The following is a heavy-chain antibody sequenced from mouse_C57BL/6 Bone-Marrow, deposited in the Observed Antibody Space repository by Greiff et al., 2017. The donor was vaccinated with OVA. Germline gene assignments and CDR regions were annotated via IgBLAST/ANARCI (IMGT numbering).Heavy chain of an antibody. CDR3: ARSPITTVVVDYFDY. CDR2: INPGSGGT. V-gene: IGHV1-54*01. J-gene: IGHJ2*01. Sequence: VKLMESGAELVRPGTSVKVSCKASGYAFTNYLIEWVKQRPGQGLEWIGVINPGSGGTNYNEKFKGKATLTADKSSSTAYMQLSSLTSEDSAVYFCARSPITTVVVDYFDYWGQGTTLTVSS. D-gene: IGHD1-1*01. CDR1: GYAFTNYL.